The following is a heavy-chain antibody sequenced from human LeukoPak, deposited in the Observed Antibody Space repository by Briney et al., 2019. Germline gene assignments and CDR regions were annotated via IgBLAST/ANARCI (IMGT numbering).Heavy chain of an antibody. J-gene: IGHJ3*02. Sequence: SVKVSCKASGGTFSSYAISWVRQAPGQGLEWMGGIIPIFGTANYAQKFQGRVTITTDESTSTAYMELSSLRSEDTAVYYCARTRHGYCSSTSCYGDAFDIWGQGTMVTVSS. CDR3: ARTRHGYCSSTSCYGDAFDI. CDR1: GGTFSSYA. CDR2: IIPIFGTA. D-gene: IGHD2-2*03. V-gene: IGHV1-69*05.